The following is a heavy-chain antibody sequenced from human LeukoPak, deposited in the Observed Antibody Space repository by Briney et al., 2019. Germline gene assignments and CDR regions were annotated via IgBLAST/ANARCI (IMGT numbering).Heavy chain of an antibody. J-gene: IGHJ4*02. Sequence: PGRSLRLSCAASGFTFDDYAMHWVRQAPGKGLEWVSGISWNSGSIGYADSVKGRFTISRDNAKNSLYLQMNSLRAEDMALYYCAKAEGSMVRGVFPPYFHYWGQGTLVTVSS. CDR3: AKAEGSMVRGVFPPYFHY. CDR2: ISWNSGSI. CDR1: GFTFDDYA. V-gene: IGHV3-9*03. D-gene: IGHD3-10*01.